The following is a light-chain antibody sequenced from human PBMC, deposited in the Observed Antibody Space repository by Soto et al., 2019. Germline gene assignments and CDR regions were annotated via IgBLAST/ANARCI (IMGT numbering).Light chain of an antibody. CDR2: GAS. Sequence: AIQMTQSPSSLSASVGDRVTITCRASQDIRNELGWYQQRPGKAPKALIYGASNLQSGVPSRFSGSGFGTDFTLTISSLQPEYFATYYCLQDRNYPRTFGQGTKVESK. V-gene: IGKV1-6*01. J-gene: IGKJ1*01. CDR1: QDIRNE. CDR3: LQDRNYPRT.